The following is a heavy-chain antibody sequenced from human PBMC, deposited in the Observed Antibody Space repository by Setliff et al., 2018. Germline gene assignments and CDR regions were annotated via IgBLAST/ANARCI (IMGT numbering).Heavy chain of an antibody. D-gene: IGHD1-26*01. CDR2: IYYSGST. V-gene: IGHV4-59*11. Sequence: PSETLSLTCTVSGGSISSHYWSWIRQPPGKGLEWIGSIYYSGSTNYNPSLKSRVTISVDTSKNQFSLKLSSVTAADTAVYYCAREVGATYYYYYYGMDVWGQGTTVTVSS. CDR1: GGSISSHY. J-gene: IGHJ6*02. CDR3: AREVGATYYYYYYGMDV.